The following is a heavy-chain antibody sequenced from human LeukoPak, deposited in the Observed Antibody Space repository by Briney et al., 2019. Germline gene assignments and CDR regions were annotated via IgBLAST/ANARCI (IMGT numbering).Heavy chain of an antibody. CDR3: ARQRRSSGWPNDY. CDR2: IYPDDSDT. CDR1: GYSFTSYW. Sequence: GESLKISFKGSGYSFTSYWIAWGRPMPGKGVEWMGIIYPDDSDTRYSPSFQGQVTITADKSISTAYLQWSSLKASDNAMYYCARQRRSSGWPNDYWGQGTLVTVSS. D-gene: IGHD6-19*01. J-gene: IGHJ4*02. V-gene: IGHV5-51*01.